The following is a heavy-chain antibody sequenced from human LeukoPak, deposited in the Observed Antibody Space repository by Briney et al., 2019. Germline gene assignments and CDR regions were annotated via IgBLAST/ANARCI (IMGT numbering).Heavy chain of an antibody. J-gene: IGHJ6*03. V-gene: IGHV4-38-2*02. CDR1: GYSISSGYY. Sequence: SETLSLTCTVSGYSISSGYYWGWIRQPPGKGLEWIGSIYHSGSTYYNPSLKSRVTISVDTSKNQFSLKLSSVTAADTAVHYCARVGSSTSNRSEEKVVFYMDVWGKGTTVTVSS. D-gene: IGHD2-2*01. CDR2: IYHSGST. CDR3: ARVGSSTSNRSEEKVVFYMDV.